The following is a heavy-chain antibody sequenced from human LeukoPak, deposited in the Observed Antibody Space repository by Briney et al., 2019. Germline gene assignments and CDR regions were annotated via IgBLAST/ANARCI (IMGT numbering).Heavy chain of an antibody. V-gene: IGHV4-4*07. CDR2: IHTSGST. Sequence: SETLSLTCTVSGGSISSYYWSWIRQPAGKGLEWIGRIHTSGSTNYNPSLKSRVTMSVDTSKNQFSLKLSSVTAADTAVYYCARVGGSYQYYYYYMDVWGKGTTVTVSS. D-gene: IGHD1-26*01. J-gene: IGHJ6*03. CDR3: ARVGGSYQYYYYYMDV. CDR1: GGSISSYY.